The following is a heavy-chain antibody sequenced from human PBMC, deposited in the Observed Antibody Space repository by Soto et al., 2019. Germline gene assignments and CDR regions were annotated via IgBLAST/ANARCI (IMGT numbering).Heavy chain of an antibody. CDR1: GGSISSGGYY. D-gene: IGHD3-22*01. J-gene: IGHJ4*02. Sequence: QLQLQESGPGLVKPSQTLSLTCTVSGGSISSGGYYWSWIRQHPGKGLEWIGYIYYSGSTYYNPSLKSRVTISVDTSKNQFSLKLSSVTAADTAVYYCARVKNSGYYLPPYFDYWGQGTLVTVSS. CDR3: ARVKNSGYYLPPYFDY. CDR2: IYYSGST. V-gene: IGHV4-31*03.